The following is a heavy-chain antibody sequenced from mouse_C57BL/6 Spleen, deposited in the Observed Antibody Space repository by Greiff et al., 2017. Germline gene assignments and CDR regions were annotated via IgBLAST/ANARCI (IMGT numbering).Heavy chain of an antibody. D-gene: IGHD1-1*01. Sequence: EVKLQESGGGLVKPGGSLKLSCAASGFTFSDYGMHWVRQAPEKGLEWVAYISSGSSTIYYADTVKGRFTISRDNAKNTLFLQMTSRRSEDTAMYYCARGSLYAMDYWGQGTSVTVSS. CDR3: ARGSLYAMDY. CDR2: ISSGSSTI. V-gene: IGHV5-17*01. J-gene: IGHJ4*01. CDR1: GFTFSDYG.